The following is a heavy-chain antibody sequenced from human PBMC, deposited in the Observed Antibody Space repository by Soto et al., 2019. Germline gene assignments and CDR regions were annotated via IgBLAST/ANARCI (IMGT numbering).Heavy chain of an antibody. CDR2: INHSGST. CDR3: ARALRSTTVTTCFDY. J-gene: IGHJ4*02. V-gene: IGHV4-34*01. D-gene: IGHD4-17*01. Sequence: SETLSLTCAVYGGSFSGYYWSWIRQPPGKGLEWIGEINHSGSTNYNPSLKSRVTISVDTSKNQFSLKLSSVTAADTAVYYCARALRSTTVTTCFDYWGQGTLVTVSS. CDR1: GGSFSGYY.